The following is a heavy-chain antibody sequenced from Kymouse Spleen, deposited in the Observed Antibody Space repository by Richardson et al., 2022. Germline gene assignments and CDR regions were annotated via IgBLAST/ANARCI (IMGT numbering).Heavy chain of an antibody. Sequence: QVQLQQWGAGLLKPSETLSLTCAVYGGSFSGYYWSWIRQPPGKGLEWIGEINHSGSTNYNPSLKSRVTISVDTSKNQFSLKLSSVTAADTAVYYCARISRLFFDYWGQGTLVTVSS. CDR3: ARISRLFFDY. J-gene: IGHJ4*02. D-gene: IGHD1-1*01,IGHD1-20*01,IGHD3-3*01. CDR1: GGSFSGYY. V-gene: IGHV4-34*01. CDR2: INHSGST.